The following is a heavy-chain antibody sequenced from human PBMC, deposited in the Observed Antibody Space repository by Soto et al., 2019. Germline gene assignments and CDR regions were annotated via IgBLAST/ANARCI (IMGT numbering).Heavy chain of an antibody. CDR1: GFTFSSYA. CDR2: TSGSGGST. J-gene: IGHJ5*02. V-gene: IGHV3-23*01. CDR3: AKTDYYGSLMGP. D-gene: IGHD3-10*01. Sequence: PGGSLRLSCAASGFTFSSYAMSWVRQAPGKGLEWVSATSGSGGSTYYADSVKGRFTISRDNSKNTLYLQMNSLRAEDTAVYYCAKTDYYGSLMGPWGQGTLVTVSS.